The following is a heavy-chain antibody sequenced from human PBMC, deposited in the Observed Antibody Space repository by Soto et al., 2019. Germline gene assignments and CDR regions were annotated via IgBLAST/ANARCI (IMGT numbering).Heavy chain of an antibody. J-gene: IGHJ4*02. CDR3: ARAVHTMIQGVRFRVDQ. V-gene: IGHV1-2*02. CDR2: IIPNGGGT. CDR1: GGTFSNSG. Sequence: QLHLVQSGAEVKKPGSSLKVSCKASGGTFSNSGISWVRQAPGQGLEWMGGIIPNGGGTKYAQKFQGRVTMTRDTSINTAYMELTRLTSDDTAVYYCARAVHTMIQGVRFRVDQWGQGTLVTVSS. D-gene: IGHD3-10*01.